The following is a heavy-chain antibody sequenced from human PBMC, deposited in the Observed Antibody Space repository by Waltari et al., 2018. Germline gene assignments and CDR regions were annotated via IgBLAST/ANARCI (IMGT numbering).Heavy chain of an antibody. CDR3: ARQAYGSSMSFDY. CDR1: GYTFTGYY. D-gene: IGHD3-10*01. J-gene: IGHJ4*02. V-gene: IGHV1-2*02. Sequence: QVQLVQSGAEVKKPGASVKVSCKASGYTFTGYYMHWVRQAPGQGLEWMGWINPNSGGTNYAQKLQGRVTMTRDTSISTAYMELSRLRSDDTAVYYCARQAYGSSMSFDYWGQGTLVTVSS. CDR2: INPNSGGT.